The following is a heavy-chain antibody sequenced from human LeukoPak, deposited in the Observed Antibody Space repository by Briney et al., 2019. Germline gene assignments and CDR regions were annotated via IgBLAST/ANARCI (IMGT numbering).Heavy chain of an antibody. V-gene: IGHV3-30*18. CDR1: GFTFSSYG. D-gene: IGHD3-3*01. CDR2: ISYDGSNK. Sequence: PGGALSHSCAASGFTFSSYGMHWVRQAPGKGLEWVAVISYDGSNKYYADCVKGRFTISRDNSKNTLYLQMNSQRAEDTAVYYCAKEWGGRCASGMDVWGQGTTVTVSS. J-gene: IGHJ6*02. CDR3: AKEWGGRCASGMDV.